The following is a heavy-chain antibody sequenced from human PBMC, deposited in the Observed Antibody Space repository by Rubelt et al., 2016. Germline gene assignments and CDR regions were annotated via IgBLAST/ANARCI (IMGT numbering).Heavy chain of an antibody. D-gene: IGHD3-22*01. V-gene: IGHV3-30*04. Sequence: GLEWVAVISYDGSNKYYADSVKGRFTISRDNSKNTLYLQMNSLRAEDTAVYYCARDGSYYDSSGPFDYWGQGTLVTVSS. CDR2: ISYDGSNK. CDR3: ARDGSYYDSSGPFDY. J-gene: IGHJ4*02.